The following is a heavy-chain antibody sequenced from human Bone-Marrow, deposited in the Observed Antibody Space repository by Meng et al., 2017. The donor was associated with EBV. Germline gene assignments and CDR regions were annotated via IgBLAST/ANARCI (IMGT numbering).Heavy chain of an antibody. J-gene: IGHJ4*02. CDR1: GFTFSSYD. D-gene: IGHD1-26*01. CDR2: IGSAGDT. CDR3: ARWGGYYFDY. V-gene: IGHV3-13*01. Sequence: EVELVGSGGGLVQPGGSLRLSCSASGFTFSSYDMHWVRQATGKGLEWVSAIGSAGDTYYPGSVKGRFTLSRENAKNSLYLQMNSLRAGDTAVYYCARWGGYYFDYWGQGTLVTVSS.